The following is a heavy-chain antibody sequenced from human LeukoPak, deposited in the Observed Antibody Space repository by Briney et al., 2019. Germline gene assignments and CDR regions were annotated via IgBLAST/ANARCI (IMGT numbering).Heavy chain of an antibody. V-gene: IGHV3-30-3*01. Sequence: GRSLRLSCAASGFTFSSYAMHWVRQAPGKGLEWVAVISYDGSNKYYADSVKGRFTISRDNSKNTLYLQMNSLRAEDTAVYYCARGGSSWYVVDYWGQGTLVTVSS. CDR1: GFTFSSYA. J-gene: IGHJ4*02. CDR3: ARGGSSWYVVDY. D-gene: IGHD6-13*01. CDR2: ISYDGSNK.